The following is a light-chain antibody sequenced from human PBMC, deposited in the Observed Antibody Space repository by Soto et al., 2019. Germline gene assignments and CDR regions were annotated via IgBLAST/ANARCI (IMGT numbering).Light chain of an antibody. V-gene: IGKV3-20*01. CDR1: QSVSSSY. J-gene: IGKJ1*01. CDR3: QQYTTSPET. Sequence: EIVLTQSPGTLSLSPGERATLSCRASQSVSSSYLAWYQQQPGQAPRLLIYGASSRATGIPDRFSGSGSGTDFTLTISRLEPEDCAVYYCQQYTTSPETFGQGTKVEIK. CDR2: GAS.